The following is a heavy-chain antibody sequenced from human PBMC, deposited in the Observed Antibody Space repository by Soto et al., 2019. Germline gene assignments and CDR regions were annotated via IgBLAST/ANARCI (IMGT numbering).Heavy chain of an antibody. V-gene: IGHV4-39*01. CDR3: ARHSTLYPTSRISYYYYYMDV. Sequence: SETLSLTCTVSGGSISSSSYYWGWIRQPPGKGLEWIGSIYYSGSTYYNPSLKSRVTISVDTSKNQFSLKLSSVTAADTAVYYCARHSTLYPTSRISYYYYYMDVWGKGTTVTVSS. CDR1: GGSISSSSYY. CDR2: IYYSGST. J-gene: IGHJ6*03. D-gene: IGHD2-15*01.